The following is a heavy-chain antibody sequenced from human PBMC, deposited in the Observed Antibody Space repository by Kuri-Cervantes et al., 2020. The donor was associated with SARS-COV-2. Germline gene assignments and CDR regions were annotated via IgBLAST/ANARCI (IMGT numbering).Heavy chain of an antibody. CDR3: ARATKVVPAAITKRGGMDV. CDR1: GGSISGYY. Sequence: SETLSLTCTVSGGSISGYYWSWIRQPPGKGLEWIGEINHSGSTNYNPSLKSRVTISVDTSKNQFSLKLSSVTAADTAVYYCARATKVVPAAITKRGGMDVWGQGTTVTVSS. D-gene: IGHD2-2*01. CDR2: INHSGST. V-gene: IGHV4-34*01. J-gene: IGHJ6*02.